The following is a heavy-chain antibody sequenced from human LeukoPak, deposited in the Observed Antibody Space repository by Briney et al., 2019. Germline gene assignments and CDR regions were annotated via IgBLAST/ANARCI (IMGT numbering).Heavy chain of an antibody. J-gene: IGHJ4*02. V-gene: IGHV1-2*02. D-gene: IGHD3-10*01. CDR1: GYTFTSYY. CDR3: ASAPMVRGVIILLDY. CDR2: INPNSGGT. Sequence: ASVKVSCKASGYTFTSYYMHWVRQAPGQGLEWMGWINPNSGGTNYAQKFQGRVTMTRDTSISTAYMELSRLRSDDTAVYYCASAPMVRGVIILLDYWGQGTLVTVSS.